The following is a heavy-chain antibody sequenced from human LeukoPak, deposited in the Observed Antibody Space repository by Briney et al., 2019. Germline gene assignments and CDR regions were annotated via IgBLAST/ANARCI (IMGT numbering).Heavy chain of an antibody. CDR1: GGSISSYY. Sequence: PSETLSLTCTVSGGSISSYYWNWIRQPPGKGLEWIGEVNHSGSTNYNPSLKSRVTISVDTSKNQFSLKPSSVTAADTAVYYRARGRLSPNRYGSGSYYPRGGFDPWGQGTLVTVSS. J-gene: IGHJ5*02. D-gene: IGHD3-10*01. CDR2: VNHSGST. V-gene: IGHV4-34*01. CDR3: ARGRLSPNRYGSGSYYPRGGFDP.